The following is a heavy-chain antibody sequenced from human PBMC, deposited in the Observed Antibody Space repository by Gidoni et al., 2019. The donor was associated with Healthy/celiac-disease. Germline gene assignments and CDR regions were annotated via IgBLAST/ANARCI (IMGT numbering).Heavy chain of an antibody. D-gene: IGHD3-22*01. Sequence: QVQLQQWGAGLLKPSETLSLTCAVYGGSFSGYYWSWIRQPPGKGLEWIGEINHSGSTNYNPSLKSRVTISVDTSKNQFSLKLSSVTAADTAVYYCARGGKYYYDTIVGAEYFQHWGQGTLVTVSS. CDR2: INHSGST. V-gene: IGHV4-34*01. CDR1: GGSFSGYY. CDR3: ARGGKYYYDTIVGAEYFQH. J-gene: IGHJ1*01.